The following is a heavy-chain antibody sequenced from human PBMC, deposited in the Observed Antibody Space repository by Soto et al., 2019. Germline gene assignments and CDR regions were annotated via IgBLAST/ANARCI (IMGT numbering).Heavy chain of an antibody. CDR2: ISASGGST. V-gene: IGHV3-23*01. Sequence: EVQLLDSGGGLVQPGGSLRLSCAASGFTFSNYAMSWVRQAPGKGLEWVSGISASGGSTYYADSVKGRFTISRDNSKNTLYLEMNSLRAEDTAVYFCAKRGLLWFAEFNYYGMDVWGQGTTVTVSS. CDR3: AKRGLLWFAEFNYYGMDV. J-gene: IGHJ6*02. CDR1: GFTFSNYA. D-gene: IGHD3-10*01.